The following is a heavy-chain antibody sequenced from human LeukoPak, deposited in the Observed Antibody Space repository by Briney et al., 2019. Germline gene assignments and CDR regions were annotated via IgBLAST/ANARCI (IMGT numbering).Heavy chain of an antibody. V-gene: IGHV3-23*01. CDR1: GFTFSSYA. D-gene: IGHD6-13*01. J-gene: IGHJ4*02. CDR3: ARGVAVSSRIAAV. CDR2: INGGGTTT. Sequence: PGGSLRLSCAASGFTFSSYAMSWVRQAPGEGLEWVSAINGGGTTTSYADSVKGRFTISRDNSKNTLYLQINSLGAEDTAVYYCARGVAVSSRIAAVWGQGTLVTVSS.